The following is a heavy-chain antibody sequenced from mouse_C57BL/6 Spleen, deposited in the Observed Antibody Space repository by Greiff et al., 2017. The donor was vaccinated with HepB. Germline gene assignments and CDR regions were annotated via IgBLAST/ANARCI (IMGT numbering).Heavy chain of an antibody. CDR3: ARSWTTVVARDY. CDR2: IYPRSGNT. D-gene: IGHD1-1*01. CDR1: GYTFTSYG. J-gene: IGHJ2*01. V-gene: IGHV1-81*01. Sequence: VQLQESGAELARPGASVKLSCKASGYTFTSYGISWVKQRTGQGLEWIGEIYPRSGNTYYNEKFKGKATLTADKSSSTAYMELRSLTSEDSAVYFCARSWTTVVARDYWGQGTTLTVSS.